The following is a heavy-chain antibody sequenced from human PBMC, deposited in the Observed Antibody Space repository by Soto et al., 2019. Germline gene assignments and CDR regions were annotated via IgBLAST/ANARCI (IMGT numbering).Heavy chain of an antibody. Sequence: QVQLQESGPRLVKPSETLSLTCTVSGGSLRSYYCSWFRQPPGKGLEWVGYINYSGGTFYNPSLKSRITMSMDTSNNQYSLMVTSATSLDTPVYYRASQGIGELHGLVDVWGQGTTVTVSS. J-gene: IGHJ6*02. V-gene: IGHV4-59*08. CDR1: GGSLRSYY. D-gene: IGHD1-26*01. CDR3: ASQGIGELHGLVDV. CDR2: INYSGGT.